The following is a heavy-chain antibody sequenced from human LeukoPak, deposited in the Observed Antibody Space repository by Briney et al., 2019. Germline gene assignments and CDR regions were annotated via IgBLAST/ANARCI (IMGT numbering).Heavy chain of an antibody. Sequence: AGGSLRLSCAASGFTFSSYVMSWVRQAPGKGLEWVSGISGSGDSTYFADSVKGRFTISRDNSKNMLYLQMDSLRAEDTAVYYCAKGKGVVRASYDYWGQGTLVTVSP. CDR1: GFTFSSYV. V-gene: IGHV3-23*01. D-gene: IGHD3-10*01. CDR2: ISGSGDST. J-gene: IGHJ4*02. CDR3: AKGKGVVRASYDY.